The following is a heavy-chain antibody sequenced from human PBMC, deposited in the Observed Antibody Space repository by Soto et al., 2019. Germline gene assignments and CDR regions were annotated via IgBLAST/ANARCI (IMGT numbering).Heavy chain of an antibody. Sequence: PGGSVRLSCAASGVSFSSYGMHWVRQAPGKGLEWVAVIWYDGSNKYYADSVKGRFTISRDNSKNTLYLQMNSLRAEDTAVYYCARAGYYDILTGANYWGQGTLVTVSS. D-gene: IGHD3-9*01. CDR3: ARAGYYDILTGANY. CDR1: GVSFSSYG. CDR2: IWYDGSNK. V-gene: IGHV3-33*01. J-gene: IGHJ4*02.